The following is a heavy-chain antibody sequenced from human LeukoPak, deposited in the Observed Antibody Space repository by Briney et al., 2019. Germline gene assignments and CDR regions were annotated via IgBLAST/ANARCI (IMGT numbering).Heavy chain of an antibody. D-gene: IGHD3-22*01. V-gene: IGHV3-30*18. CDR3: AKTLFSYYYDSSGYFRWAFDI. J-gene: IGHJ3*02. CDR2: ISYDGSNK. Sequence: GGSLRLSCAASGFTFSTYWMHWVRQAPGKGLEWVAVISYDGSNKYYADSVKGRFTISRDNSKNTLYLQMNSLRAEDTAVYYCAKTLFSYYYDSSGYFRWAFDIWGQGTMVTVSS. CDR1: GFTFSTYW.